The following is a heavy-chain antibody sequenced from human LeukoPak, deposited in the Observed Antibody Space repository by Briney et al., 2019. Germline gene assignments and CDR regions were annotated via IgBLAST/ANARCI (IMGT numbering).Heavy chain of an antibody. J-gene: IGHJ5*02. Sequence: ASVKVSCKASGYTFTGYYMHWVRQAPGQGLEWMGWINPNSGGTNYAQKFQGRVTMTRDTSISTAYMELSRLRSDDTAVYYCARAPKFRQVGAPKGPFDPWGQGTLVTVSS. CDR3: ARAPKFRQVGAPKGPFDP. V-gene: IGHV1-2*02. D-gene: IGHD1-26*01. CDR2: INPNSGGT. CDR1: GYTFTGYY.